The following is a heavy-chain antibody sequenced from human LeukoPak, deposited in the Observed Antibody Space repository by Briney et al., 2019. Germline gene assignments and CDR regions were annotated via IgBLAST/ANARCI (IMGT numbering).Heavy chain of an antibody. V-gene: IGHV1-69*01. CDR3: ARDPLWAYDILTGYYYDGMDV. CDR2: IIPIFGTA. Sequence: GASVTVSCTASGGTFSSYAISWVRQAPGQGLEWMGGIIPIFGTANYAQKFQGRVTITADESTSTAYMELSSLRSEDTAVYYCARDPLWAYDILTGYYYDGMDVWGQGTTVTVSS. CDR1: GGTFSSYA. J-gene: IGHJ6*02. D-gene: IGHD3-9*01.